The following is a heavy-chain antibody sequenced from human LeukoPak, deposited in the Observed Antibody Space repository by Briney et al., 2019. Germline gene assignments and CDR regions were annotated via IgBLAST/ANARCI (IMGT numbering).Heavy chain of an antibody. D-gene: IGHD6-19*01. V-gene: IGHV4-4*02. CDR1: GGSISSDNW. Sequence: SETLSLTCAVSGGSISSDNWWSWVRQPPGKGLEWIGEIYHSGSTNYNPSLQSRVTISVDKSNNHFSLRLISVTAADTAVYYCATNGWYCLDHWGQGALVTVSS. CDR2: IYHSGST. CDR3: ATNGWYCLDH. J-gene: IGHJ1*01.